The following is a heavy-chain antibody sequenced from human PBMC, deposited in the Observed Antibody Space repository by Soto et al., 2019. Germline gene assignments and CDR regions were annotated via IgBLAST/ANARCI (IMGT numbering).Heavy chain of an antibody. Sequence: GTLSLTCTVSGGSMSSSNWWNWVLQPPGKGLEWIGETHHSGRTNYNPSLKSRVTISVDTSKNQFSLKLSSVTAADTAVYYCARRWGRTFDYWGQGTLVTVSS. V-gene: IGHV4-4*02. CDR2: THHSGRT. CDR1: GGSMSSSNW. CDR3: ARRWGRTFDY. J-gene: IGHJ4*02. D-gene: IGHD7-27*01.